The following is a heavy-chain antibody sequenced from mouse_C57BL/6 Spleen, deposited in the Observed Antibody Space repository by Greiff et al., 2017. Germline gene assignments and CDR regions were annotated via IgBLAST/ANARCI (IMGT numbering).Heavy chain of an antibody. CDR2: IDPSDSYT. J-gene: IGHJ2*01. CDR3: ARRTGDYFDY. CDR1: GYTFTSYW. D-gene: IGHD4-1*01. Sequence: VKLQQPGAELVKPGASVKLSCKASGYTFTSYWMQWVKQRPGQGLEWIGEIDPSDSYTNYNQKFKGKATLTVDTSSSTAYMQLSSLTSEDSAVYYCARRTGDYFDYWGQGTTLTVSS. V-gene: IGHV1-50*01.